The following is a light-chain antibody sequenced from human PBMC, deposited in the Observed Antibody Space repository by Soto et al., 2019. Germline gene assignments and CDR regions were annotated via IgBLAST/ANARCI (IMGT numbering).Light chain of an antibody. Sequence: DIVMTQSPLSLPVTPGEPASISCRSSQSLLHRNGYNYLDWYLQKPRQSPQLLIYLGSNRASGVPDRFSGSGSGTDFTLKISRVEAEDVAVYYCMQPLQSWTFGQGTKVDIK. CDR1: QSLLHRNGYNY. CDR2: LGS. CDR3: MQPLQSWT. V-gene: IGKV2-28*01. J-gene: IGKJ1*01.